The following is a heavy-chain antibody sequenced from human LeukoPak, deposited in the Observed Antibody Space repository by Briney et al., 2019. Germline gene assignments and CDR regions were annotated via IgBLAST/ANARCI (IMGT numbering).Heavy chain of an antibody. CDR3: AKDLDSSSWGAFDI. J-gene: IGHJ3*02. CDR2: ISGSGGST. D-gene: IGHD6-13*01. V-gene: IGHV3-23*01. Sequence: GGSLRLSCAASGFTFSSYAMSWVRQAPGKGLEWVSAISGSGGSTYYADSVKGRFTISRDNSKNTLYPQMNSLRVEDTAVYYCAKDLDSSSWGAFDIWGQGTMVIVS. CDR1: GFTFSSYA.